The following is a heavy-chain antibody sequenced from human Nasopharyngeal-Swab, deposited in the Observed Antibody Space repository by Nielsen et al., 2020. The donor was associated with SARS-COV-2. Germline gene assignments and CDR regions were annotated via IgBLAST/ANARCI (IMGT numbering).Heavy chain of an antibody. CDR3: AKEGATGWFDP. J-gene: IGHJ5*02. CDR2: ISHNSGT. Sequence: SETLSLTCTVSGVSITSQYWSWIRQPPGKGLEWIGYISHNSGTSYNPSLKSRVTMFMDTSKSQFSLRLTSVTAADTAVYYCAKEGATGWFDPCGQGTLVTVSS. V-gene: IGHV4-59*11. CDR1: GVSITSQY.